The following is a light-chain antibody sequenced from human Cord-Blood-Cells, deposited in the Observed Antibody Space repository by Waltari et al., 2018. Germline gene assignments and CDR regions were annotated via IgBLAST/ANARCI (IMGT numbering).Light chain of an antibody. J-gene: IGLJ3*02. CDR2: DVS. CDR1: SSDVGGYNY. CDR3: SSYTSSSTLV. Sequence: QSALTQPASVSGSPGQSITISCTGTSSDVGGYNYVSWYQQHPDKAPKLMVYDVSKQPSGVSNRFSGSASGNTASLTVSWLQAEDEADYYCSSYTSSSTLVFGGGTKLTVL. V-gene: IGLV2-14*01.